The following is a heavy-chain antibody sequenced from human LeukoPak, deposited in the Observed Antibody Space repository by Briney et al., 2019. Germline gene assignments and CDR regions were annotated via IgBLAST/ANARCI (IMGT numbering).Heavy chain of an antibody. CDR2: IYYSGST. V-gene: IGHV4-39*01. CDR1: GGSISSSSYY. J-gene: IGHJ5*02. Sequence: PSETLSLTCTVSGGSISSSSYYWGWIRQPPGKGLEWIGSIYYSGSTYYNPSLKSRVTISVDTSKNQFSLKLSSVTAADTAVYYCARASKQQLFPGWFDPWGQGTLVTVSS. CDR3: ARASKQQLFPGWFDP. D-gene: IGHD6-13*01.